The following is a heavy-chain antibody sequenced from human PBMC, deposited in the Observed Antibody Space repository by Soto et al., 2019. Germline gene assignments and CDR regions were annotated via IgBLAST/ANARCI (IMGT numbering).Heavy chain of an antibody. CDR1: GGTFSSYA. CDR2: IIPIFGTA. V-gene: IGHV1-69*01. J-gene: IGHJ2*01. D-gene: IGHD4-17*01. Sequence: QVQLVQSGAEVKKPGSSVKVSCKASGGTFSSYAISWVRQAPGQGLEWMGGIIPIFGTANYAQKFQGRVTITADESTSTAYMELSSLRSEDTAVYYCARVGTTRYGDYYWYFDLWGRGTLFTVSS. CDR3: ARVGTTRYGDYYWYFDL.